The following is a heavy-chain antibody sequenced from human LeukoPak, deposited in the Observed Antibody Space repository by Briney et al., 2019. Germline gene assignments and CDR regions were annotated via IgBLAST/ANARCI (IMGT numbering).Heavy chain of an antibody. CDR3: ARDGEFITMVRGVIIIRFDY. Sequence: SVKVSCKASGGTFSSYAISWVRQAPGQGLEWMGGIIPIFGTANYAQKFQGRVTITTDESTSTAYMELSSLRSDDTAVYYCARDGEFITMVRGVIIIRFDYWGQGTLVTVSS. CDR2: IIPIFGTA. J-gene: IGHJ4*02. CDR1: GGTFSSYA. V-gene: IGHV1-69*05. D-gene: IGHD3-10*01.